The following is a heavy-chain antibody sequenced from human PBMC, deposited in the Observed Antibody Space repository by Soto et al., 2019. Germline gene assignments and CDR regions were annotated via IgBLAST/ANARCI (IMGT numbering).Heavy chain of an antibody. Sequence: ASVKVSCKASGYTFTSYGISWVRQAPGQGLEWMGWISAYNGNTNYAQKLQGRVTMTTDTSTSTAYMELRSLRSDDTAVYYCARDPPTLTTTQIDWFDPWGQGTLVTVSS. CDR1: GYTFTSYG. V-gene: IGHV1-18*01. CDR3: ARDPPTLTTTQIDWFDP. J-gene: IGHJ5*02. CDR2: ISAYNGNT. D-gene: IGHD4-17*01.